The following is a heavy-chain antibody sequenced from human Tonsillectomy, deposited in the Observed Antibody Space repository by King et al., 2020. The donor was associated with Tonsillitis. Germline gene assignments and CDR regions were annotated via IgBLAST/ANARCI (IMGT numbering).Heavy chain of an antibody. J-gene: IGHJ4*02. D-gene: IGHD2-2*01. Sequence: QLQESGPGLVKPSETLSLTCTVSGGSISSSSYYWGWIRQPPGKGLEWIGSIYYSGSTYYNPSLKSRVTISVDTSKNQFSLKLSSVTAADTAVYYCASPRVAYCSSTSCQSPTFDYWGQGTLVTVSS. CDR2: IYYSGST. CDR3: ASPRVAYCSSTSCQSPTFDY. V-gene: IGHV4-39*01. CDR1: GGSISSSSYY.